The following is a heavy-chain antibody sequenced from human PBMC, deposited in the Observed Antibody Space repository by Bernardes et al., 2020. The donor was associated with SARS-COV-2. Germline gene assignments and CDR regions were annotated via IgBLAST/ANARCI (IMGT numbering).Heavy chain of an antibody. Sequence: GGSLRLSCAASGFTFSSYTLHWVRQAPGKGLEWVAVISYDGSTKYYADSVKGRFTISRDNSKNTLYLQLNSLRAEDTALYSCARGRSGYSYGFGLDVWGQGTTVTVPS. CDR3: ARGRSGYSYGFGLDV. CDR2: ISYDGSTK. J-gene: IGHJ6*02. CDR1: GFTFSSYT. V-gene: IGHV3-30-3*01. D-gene: IGHD5-18*01.